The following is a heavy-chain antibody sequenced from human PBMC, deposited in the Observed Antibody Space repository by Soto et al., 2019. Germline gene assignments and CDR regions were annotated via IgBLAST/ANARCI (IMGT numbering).Heavy chain of an antibody. CDR3: ARGRSMVRGVNYYYGMDV. J-gene: IGHJ6*02. D-gene: IGHD3-10*01. V-gene: IGHV1-69*12. Sequence: QVQLVQSGAEVKKPGSSVKVSCKASGGTFSSYAISWVRQAPGQGLEWMGGIIPIFGTANYAQKFQGRVTITADXXTXTXXMELSSLRSEDTAVYYCARGRSMVRGVNYYYGMDVWGQGTTVTVSS. CDR2: IIPIFGTA. CDR1: GGTFSSYA.